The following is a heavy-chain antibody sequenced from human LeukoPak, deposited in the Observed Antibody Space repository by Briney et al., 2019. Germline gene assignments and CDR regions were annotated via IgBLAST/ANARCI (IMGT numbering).Heavy chain of an antibody. J-gene: IGHJ4*02. CDR1: GFTVSTYA. CDR2: INNSGGRT. D-gene: IGHD4-17*01. V-gene: IGHV3-23*01. CDR3: ARDYGDLPARVPYFDY. Sequence: PGGSLRLSCAAYGFTVSTYAMTGVRRARGKGLERVSTINNSGGRTYYADSVKGRFTISRDNSTNTLYLQMKSLRDEDTAIYYCARDYGDLPARVPYFDYWGQGTLVTVSS.